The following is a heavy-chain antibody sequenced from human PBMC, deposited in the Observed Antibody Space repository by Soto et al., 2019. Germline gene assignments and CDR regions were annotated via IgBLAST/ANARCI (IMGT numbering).Heavy chain of an antibody. CDR3: ARDRPGIKTYEVFDI. Sequence: ASVKVSCKASGYTFTSYDINWVRQATGQGPEWMGWMSPNTGTIVYAQKFQGRVTMTRNTSTSTAYMTLSSLRSEDTAVYYCARDRPGIKTYEVFDIWGQVTTVTFSS. D-gene: IGHD1-20*01. J-gene: IGHJ3*02. V-gene: IGHV1-8*01. CDR1: GYTFTSYD. CDR2: MSPNTGTI.